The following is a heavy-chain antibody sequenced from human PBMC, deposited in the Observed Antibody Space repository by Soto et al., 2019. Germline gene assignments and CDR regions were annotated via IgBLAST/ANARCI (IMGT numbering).Heavy chain of an antibody. D-gene: IGHD1-26*01. CDR1: GFTFSTYD. CDR2: IGTAGDT. CDR3: ATARYGGYYDY. Sequence: EVQLVESGGGLVQPGGSLRLSCAASGFTFSTYDMHWVRQTTEKGLEWVSAIGTAGDTYYPGSVKGRFTISRENAKNSLYLQMNSLRDRDTAVYYCATARYGGYYDYWGQRTLVTVSS. V-gene: IGHV3-13*01. J-gene: IGHJ4*02.